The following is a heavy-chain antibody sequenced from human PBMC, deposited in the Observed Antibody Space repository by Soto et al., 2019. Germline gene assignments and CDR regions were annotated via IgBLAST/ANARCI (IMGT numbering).Heavy chain of an antibody. CDR1: GYTFTSYY. D-gene: IGHD3-22*01. J-gene: IGHJ4*02. CDR3: ARGLIYDSSGYYFDY. V-gene: IGHV1-46*01. Sequence: ASVKVSCKASGYTFTSYYMHWVRQAPGQGLEWMGIINPSGGSTRYAQRFQGRVTMTRDTSTSTVYMELSSLRSEDTAVYYCARGLIYDSSGYYFDYWGQGTLVTAPQ. CDR2: INPSGGST.